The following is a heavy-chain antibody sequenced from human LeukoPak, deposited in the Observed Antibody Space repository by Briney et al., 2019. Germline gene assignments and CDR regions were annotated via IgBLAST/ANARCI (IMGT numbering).Heavy chain of an antibody. CDR2: ISSSSYI. Sequence: PGGSLRLSCAASGFTFSSYSMNWVRQAPGKGLEWVSSISSSSYIYYADSVKGRFTISRDNANNSLYLQMNSLRAEDTAVYSCAREGYYDSSGYYGVDYFDYWGQGTLVTVSS. CDR1: GFTFSSYS. D-gene: IGHD3-22*01. V-gene: IGHV3-21*01. J-gene: IGHJ4*02. CDR3: AREGYYDSSGYYGVDYFDY.